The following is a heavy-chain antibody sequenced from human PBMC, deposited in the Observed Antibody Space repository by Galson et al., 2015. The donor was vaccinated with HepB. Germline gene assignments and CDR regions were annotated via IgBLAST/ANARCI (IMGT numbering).Heavy chain of an antibody. V-gene: IGHV1-18*01. D-gene: IGHD1-26*01. Sequence: SVKVSCKASGYTFTSYGISWVRQAPGQGLEWMGWISAYNGNTNYAQKLQGRVTMTTDTSTSTAYMELRSLRSDDTAVYYCARDPGIVGATGNNWFDPWGQGTLVTVSS. CDR1: GYTFTSYG. CDR3: ARDPGIVGATGNNWFDP. CDR2: ISAYNGNT. J-gene: IGHJ5*02.